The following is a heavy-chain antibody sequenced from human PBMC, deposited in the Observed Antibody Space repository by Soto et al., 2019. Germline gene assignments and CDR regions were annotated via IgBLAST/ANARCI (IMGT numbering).Heavy chain of an antibody. CDR3: ARRFCRGGTCPGIGFDY. CDR2: VGTVGDI. D-gene: IGHD3-3*01. CDR1: GFTFSNHD. J-gene: IGHJ4*02. V-gene: IGHV3-13*01. Sequence: VQLVESGGGLVQPGGCLRLSCAASGFTFSNHDMHWFRQATGKGLEWVSGVGTVGDIYYSGSVKGRFTVSRENARNSFYLQMNSLSAGDTAVYYCARRFCRGGTCPGIGFDYWGQGTLVTVSS.